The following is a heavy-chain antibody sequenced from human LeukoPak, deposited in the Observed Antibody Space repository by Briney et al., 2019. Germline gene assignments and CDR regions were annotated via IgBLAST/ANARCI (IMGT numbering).Heavy chain of an antibody. J-gene: IGHJ4*02. CDR3: AKDPWSGGSFGDY. V-gene: IGHV3-30*18. Sequence: GGSLRLSCAASGFTFDDYAMHWVRQAPGKGLEWVAVISYDGNNKYYADSVKGRFTISRDNSKNTLYLQMNSLRPEDTAVYYCAKDPWSGGSFGDYWGQGTLVTVSS. CDR1: GFTFDDYA. D-gene: IGHD2-15*01. CDR2: ISYDGNNK.